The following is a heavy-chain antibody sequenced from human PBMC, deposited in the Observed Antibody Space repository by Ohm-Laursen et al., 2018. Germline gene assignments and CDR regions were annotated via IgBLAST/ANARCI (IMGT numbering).Heavy chain of an antibody. CDR1: EFTFSSYA. CDR2: ISGSGGST. J-gene: IGHJ4*02. CDR3: ARGEWDLDY. D-gene: IGHD1-26*01. Sequence: SLRLSCTASEFTFSSYAMSWVRQAPGRGLEWVSTISGSGGSTYYADSVKGRFTISRDNAKNSLYLQMNSLRAEDTAVYYCARGEWDLDYWGQGTLVTVSS. V-gene: IGHV3-23*01.